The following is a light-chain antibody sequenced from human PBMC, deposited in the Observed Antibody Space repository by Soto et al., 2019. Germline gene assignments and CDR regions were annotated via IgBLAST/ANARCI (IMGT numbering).Light chain of an antibody. CDR3: QQSYSTLTWT. Sequence: DIRMTHSPSSLSASGGDTVTITCRASQSISSHLNWYQQKPGKAPNLLMYTASNLQSGVPSRFSGSGSGTDFTLTISSLQPEDFATYYCQQSYSTLTWTFGQGTKVDIK. V-gene: IGKV1-39*01. CDR2: TAS. CDR1: QSISSH. J-gene: IGKJ1*01.